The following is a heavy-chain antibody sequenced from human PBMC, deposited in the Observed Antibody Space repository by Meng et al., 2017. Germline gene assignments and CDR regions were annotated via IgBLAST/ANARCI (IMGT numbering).Heavy chain of an antibody. CDR3: ARALGTAMVTSWFDP. V-gene: IGHV4-39*07. CDR1: GGSISSSSYY. J-gene: IGHJ5*02. D-gene: IGHD5-18*01. Sequence: SETLSLTCTVSGGSISSSSYYWGWIRQPPGKGLEWIGSIYYSGSTYYNPSLKSRVTISVDTSKNQFSLKLGSVTAADTAVYYCARALGTAMVTSWFDPWGQGTLVTVSS. CDR2: IYYSGST.